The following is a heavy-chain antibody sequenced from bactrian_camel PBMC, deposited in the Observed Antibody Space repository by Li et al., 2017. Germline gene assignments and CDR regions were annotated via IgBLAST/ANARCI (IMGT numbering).Heavy chain of an antibody. D-gene: IGHD5*01. J-gene: IGHJ4*01. CDR1: GNTYNRNC. Sequence: SGGGLVQSGGELTLSCVATGNTYNRNCMGWFRQAPGKEREGVACQDRRSGEKFYSDSVKGRFTISQADNEDTAYLQMNSLKPEDTAMYYCAARYGGGRCMRDSYNVWGQGTQVTVS. CDR3: AARYGGGRCMRDSYNV. CDR2: QDRRSGEK. V-gene: IGHV3S25*01.